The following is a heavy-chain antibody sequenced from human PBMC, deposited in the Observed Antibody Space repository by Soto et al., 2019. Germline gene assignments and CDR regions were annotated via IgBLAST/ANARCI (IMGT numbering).Heavy chain of an antibody. CDR3: ARGTGTTLTLSWFDP. V-gene: IGHV4-31*03. J-gene: IGHJ5*02. D-gene: IGHD1-1*01. Sequence: SETLSLTCTVSGGSISSGGYYWSWIRQHPGKGLEWIGYIYYSGSTYYNPSLKSRVTISVDTSKNQFSLKLSSVTAADTAVYYCARGTGTTLTLSWFDPWGQGTLVTVSS. CDR1: GGSISSGGYY. CDR2: IYYSGST.